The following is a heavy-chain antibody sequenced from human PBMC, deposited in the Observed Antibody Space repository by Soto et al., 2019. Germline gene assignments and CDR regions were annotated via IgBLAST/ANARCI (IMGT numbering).Heavy chain of an antibody. V-gene: IGHV3-21*01. CDR1: GFTFSSYS. CDR2: ISISSSYI. D-gene: IGHD1-1*01. J-gene: IGHJ4*02. CDR3: ARDDNRKDVLLDY. Sequence: PGGSLRLSCAAAGFTFSSYSMNWVRHARGKGLEWVSSISISSSYIYYTDSVKGRLTISRDIGKNSLYLQMNSLRPEDTAVYYCARDDNRKDVLLDYWGQGTLVTVS.